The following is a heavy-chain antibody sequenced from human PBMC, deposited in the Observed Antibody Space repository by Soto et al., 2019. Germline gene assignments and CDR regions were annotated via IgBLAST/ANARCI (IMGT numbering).Heavy chain of an antibody. Sequence: SVKVSCKASVDTFSSYSISWVRQAPGQGLEWMGGIVPIFGTTVYAPRLQGRVTITADGPTSTSYMELSGLRFEDTAIYYCAANSLGGGSQGDVWGQGTTVTVSS. J-gene: IGHJ6*02. CDR1: VDTFSSYS. V-gene: IGHV1-69*13. CDR2: IVPIFGTT. D-gene: IGHD3-10*01. CDR3: AANSLGGGSQGDV.